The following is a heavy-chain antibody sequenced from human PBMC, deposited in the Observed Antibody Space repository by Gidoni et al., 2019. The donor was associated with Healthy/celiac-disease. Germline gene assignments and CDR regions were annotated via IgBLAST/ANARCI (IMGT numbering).Heavy chain of an antibody. CDR1: GGSISSYY. Sequence: QVQLQESGPGLVKPSETLSLTCTVSGGSISSYYWSWIRQPPGKGLEWIGYIYYSGSTNYNPSLKSRVTISVDTSKNQFSLKLSSVTAADTAVYYCARGNVYSNHRNYYYGMDVWGQGTTVTVSS. J-gene: IGHJ6*02. D-gene: IGHD4-4*01. V-gene: IGHV4-59*01. CDR3: ARGNVYSNHRNYYYGMDV. CDR2: IYYSGST.